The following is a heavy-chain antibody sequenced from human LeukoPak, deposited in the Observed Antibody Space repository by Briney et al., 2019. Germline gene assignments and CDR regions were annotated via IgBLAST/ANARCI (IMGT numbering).Heavy chain of an antibody. D-gene: IGHD4-17*01. Sequence: PGGSLRLSCAASGFSFGSYWLHWVRQAPGKGLVWVSHIKSDGSSTSYADSVKGRFTISRDNAKNTLYLQMNSLRAEDTAVYYCASQADSAYGDYNWGQGTLVTVSS. CDR3: ASQADSAYGDYN. CDR2: IKSDGSST. V-gene: IGHV3-74*01. J-gene: IGHJ4*02. CDR1: GFSFGSYW.